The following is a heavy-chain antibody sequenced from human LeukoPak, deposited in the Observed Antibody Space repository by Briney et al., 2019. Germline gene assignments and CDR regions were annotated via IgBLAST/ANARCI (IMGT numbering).Heavy chain of an antibody. J-gene: IGHJ4*02. CDR3: AKDQVWSGYYTGFDY. V-gene: IGHV3-30*02. Sequence: GGSLRLSCAASGFTFSSYGMHWVRQAPGKGLERVAFIRYDGSNKYYADSVKGRFTISRDNSKNTLYLQMNSLRAEDTAVYYCAKDQVWSGYYTGFDYWGQGTLVTVSS. CDR2: IRYDGSNK. D-gene: IGHD3-3*01. CDR1: GFTFSSYG.